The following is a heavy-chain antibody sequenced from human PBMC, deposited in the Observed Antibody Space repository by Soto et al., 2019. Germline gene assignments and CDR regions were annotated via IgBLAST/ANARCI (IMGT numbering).Heavy chain of an antibody. CDR2: ISYDGSNK. Sequence: QVQLVESGGGVVQPGRSLRLSCAASGFTFSTYGMHWVRQAPGKGLEWVAVISYDGSNKYYADSVKGRFTISRDNSKNTLYLQMNSLRAEDTAVYYCAKEIGGAYCDYWGQGTLVTVSS. D-gene: IGHD3-16*01. CDR1: GFTFSTYG. CDR3: AKEIGGAYCDY. V-gene: IGHV3-30*18. J-gene: IGHJ4*02.